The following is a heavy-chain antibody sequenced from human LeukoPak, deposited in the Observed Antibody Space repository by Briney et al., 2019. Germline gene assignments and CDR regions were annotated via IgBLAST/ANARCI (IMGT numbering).Heavy chain of an antibody. CDR1: RFTFSTYA. CDR3: ARVRPITSHRTDY. V-gene: IGHV4-34*01. J-gene: IGHJ4*02. D-gene: IGHD3-10*01. CDR2: INHSGST. Sequence: GSLRLSCAVSRFTFSTYAMSWVRQPPGKGLEWIGEINHSGSTNYNPSLKSRVTISVDTSKNQFSLKLSSVTAADTAVYYCARVRPITSHRTDYWGQGTLVTVSS.